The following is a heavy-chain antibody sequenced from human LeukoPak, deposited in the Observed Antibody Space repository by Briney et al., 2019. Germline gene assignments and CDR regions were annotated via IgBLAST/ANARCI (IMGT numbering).Heavy chain of an antibody. Sequence: SETLSLTCAVYGGSFSGYYWSWIRQPPGEGLEWIGEINHSGSTNYNPSLKSRVTISVDTSKNQFSLKLSSVTAADTAVYYCARGRNRVDYWGQGTLVTVSS. CDR1: GGSFSGYY. CDR3: ARGRNRVDY. J-gene: IGHJ4*02. CDR2: INHSGST. V-gene: IGHV4-34*01. D-gene: IGHD1-14*01.